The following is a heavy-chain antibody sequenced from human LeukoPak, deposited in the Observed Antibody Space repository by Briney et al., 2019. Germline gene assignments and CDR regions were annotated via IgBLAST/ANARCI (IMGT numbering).Heavy chain of an antibody. D-gene: IGHD1-1*01. CDR2: TYYRGTT. CDR3: ARDWNRYAY. J-gene: IGHJ4*02. V-gene: IGHV4-39*07. Sequence: SETLSLTCTVSGASISSTSYYWGWIRQPPGKGLEWIGSTYYRGTTYYNPSLKSRVSISVDTSKNQFSLQLSSVTAADTAVYYCARDWNRYAYWGQGTLVTVSS. CDR1: GASISSTSYY.